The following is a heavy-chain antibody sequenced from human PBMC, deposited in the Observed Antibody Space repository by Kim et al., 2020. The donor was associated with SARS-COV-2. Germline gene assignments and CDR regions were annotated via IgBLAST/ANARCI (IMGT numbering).Heavy chain of an antibody. Sequence: GGSLRLSCAASGFTFNDYYMTWIRQAPGKGLEWVSYISSTGSSINYADSVKGRFSISRDNAKNSLYLQMNSLRAEDTAVYYCAREDSGSPLTDYWGQGT. CDR2: ISSTGSSI. D-gene: IGHD1-26*01. J-gene: IGHJ4*01. CDR3: AREDSGSPLTDY. V-gene: IGHV3-11*01. CDR1: GFTFNDYY.